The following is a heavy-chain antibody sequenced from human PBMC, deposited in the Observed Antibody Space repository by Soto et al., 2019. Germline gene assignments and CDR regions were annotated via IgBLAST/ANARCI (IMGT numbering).Heavy chain of an antibody. Sequence: QVQLVQSGADVKKPGASVKVSCKASGYTFTSYYMHWVRQAPGQGLEWMGIIKPSGGSTSYAQKFPGRVTMTRDTSTSTVYMELSSLRSEGTAVYYCARAAPDGGGVARPGGGDYWGQGTLDTVSS. CDR1: GYTFTSYY. V-gene: IGHV1-46*01. CDR3: ARAAPDGGGVARPGGGDY. CDR2: IKPSGGST. D-gene: IGHD6-6*01. J-gene: IGHJ4*02.